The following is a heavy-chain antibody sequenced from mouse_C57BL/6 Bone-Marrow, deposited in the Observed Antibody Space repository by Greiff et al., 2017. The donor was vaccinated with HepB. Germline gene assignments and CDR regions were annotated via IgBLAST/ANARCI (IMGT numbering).Heavy chain of an antibody. V-gene: IGHV5-4*03. CDR1: GFTFSSYA. CDR3: ARALIYYDYDAFAY. CDR2: ISDGGSYT. J-gene: IGHJ3*01. Sequence: EVKVVESGGGLVKPGGSLKLSCAASGFTFSSYAMSWVRQTPEKRLEWVATISDGGSYTYYPDNVKGRFTISRDNAKNNLYLQMSHLKSEDTAMYYCARALIYYDYDAFAYWGQGTLVTVSA. D-gene: IGHD2-4*01.